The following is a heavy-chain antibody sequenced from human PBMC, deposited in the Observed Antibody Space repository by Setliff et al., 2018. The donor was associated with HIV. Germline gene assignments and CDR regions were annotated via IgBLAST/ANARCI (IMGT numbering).Heavy chain of an antibody. CDR2: IYNSGST. J-gene: IGHJ6*03. CDR3: ARDATSEGYMDV. Sequence: SETLSLTCTVSGDSISSYYRSWIRQPPGKGLEWIGYIYNSGSTNYNPSLKSRVTISVDTSKNQFSLKLSSVTAADTAVYYCARDATSEGYMDVWGKGTTVTVSS. CDR1: GDSISSYY. V-gene: IGHV4-4*08.